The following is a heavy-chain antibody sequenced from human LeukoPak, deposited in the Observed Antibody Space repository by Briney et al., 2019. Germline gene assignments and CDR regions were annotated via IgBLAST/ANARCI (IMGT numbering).Heavy chain of an antibody. V-gene: IGHV7-4-1*02. J-gene: IGHJ4*02. Sequence: ASVKVSCKASGYTFTSYAMNWVRQAPGQGLEWMGWINTNTGNPTYAQGFTGRFVFSLDTSVSTAYLQISSLKAEDTAVYYCASSKAMVRGVIITRALVYWGQGTLVTVSS. D-gene: IGHD3-10*01. CDR1: GYTFTSYA. CDR3: ASSKAMVRGVIITRALVY. CDR2: INTNTGNP.